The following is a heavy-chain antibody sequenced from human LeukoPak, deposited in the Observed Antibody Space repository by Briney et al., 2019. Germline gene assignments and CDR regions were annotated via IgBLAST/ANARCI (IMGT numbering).Heavy chain of an antibody. D-gene: IGHD2-15*01. CDR3: ARDGYCSGGGCYNRGFDY. CDR1: GGSFSDYY. V-gene: IGHV4-34*01. CDR2: IDHNGST. Sequence: PSETLSLTCGVYGGSFSDYYRSWIRQSPGKGLEWIGEIDHNGSTNYNPSLKSRVSFSVDTSKNQFSLKLTSVTAADTAVYYCARDGYCSGGGCYNRGFDYWGQGTLVTVSS. J-gene: IGHJ4*02.